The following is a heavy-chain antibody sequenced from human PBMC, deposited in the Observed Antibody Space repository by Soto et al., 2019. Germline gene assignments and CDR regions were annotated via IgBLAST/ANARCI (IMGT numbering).Heavy chain of an antibody. CDR3: AREYTYGSNFFDC. D-gene: IGHD5-18*01. V-gene: IGHV4-31*03. CDR1: GGSISSAAYY. CDR2: VSHSGIN. J-gene: IGHJ4*02. Sequence: QVRLQESGPGLVKPSQTLSLTCTVSGGSISSAAYYWSWILQHPGKGLEWIGYVSHSGINYYNPSLKSRVIISVETSKNQFSLSLTSVTAADTAVYYCAREYTYGSNFFDCWGQGALVTVSS.